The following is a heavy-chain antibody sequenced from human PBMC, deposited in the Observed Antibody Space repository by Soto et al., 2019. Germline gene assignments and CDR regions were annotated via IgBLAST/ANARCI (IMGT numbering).Heavy chain of an antibody. CDR3: ARVILLGGSYFSRGFDP. Sequence: SETLSLTCTVSGGSISSSSYYWGWIRQPPGKGLEWIGSIFYSGSTYYNPSLKSRVTISVDTSKNQFSLKLSSVTAADTAVYYCARVILLGGSYFSRGFDPWGQGTLVTVSS. D-gene: IGHD2-15*01. V-gene: IGHV4-39*07. CDR1: GGSISSSSYY. J-gene: IGHJ5*02. CDR2: IFYSGST.